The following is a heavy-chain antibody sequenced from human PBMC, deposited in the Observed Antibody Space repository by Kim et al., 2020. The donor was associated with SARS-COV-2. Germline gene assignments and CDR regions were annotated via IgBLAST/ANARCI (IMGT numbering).Heavy chain of an antibody. CDR2: IYYSGTN. J-gene: IGHJ5*02. CDR3: ARPMYRSHSMGCFDP. Sequence: SETLSLTCTVSGDSISSSGDYWGWIRQPPGKGLEWIGSIYYSGTNYYNPSLQSRVTIFVDTSKNQFSLRLTSVTATDTAFYSCARPMYRSHSMGCFDPW. CDR1: GDSISSSGDY. V-gene: IGHV4-39*01. D-gene: IGHD2-15*01.